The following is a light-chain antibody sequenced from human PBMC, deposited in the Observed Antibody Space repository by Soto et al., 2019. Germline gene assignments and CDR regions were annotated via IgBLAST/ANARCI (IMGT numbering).Light chain of an antibody. J-gene: IGKJ1*01. Sequence: EIVLTQSPGTLSLSPGERASLSCMASQSVSSSYLAWYQQKPGQAPRLLIYGASSRATGIPDRFSGSGSGTDFTLTISRLEPEDFAVSYCQQYGSSLRTFGQGTKVDIK. CDR2: GAS. V-gene: IGKV3-20*01. CDR3: QQYGSSLRT. CDR1: QSVSSSY.